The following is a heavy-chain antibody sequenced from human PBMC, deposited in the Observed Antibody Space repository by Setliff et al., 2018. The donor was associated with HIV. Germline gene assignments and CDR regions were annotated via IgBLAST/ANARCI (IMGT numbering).Heavy chain of an antibody. D-gene: IGHD4-17*01. CDR3: AKGAGFYGDYTFDH. V-gene: IGHV4-59*11. Sequence: SETLSLTCTVSGPSINIHYWSWIRQSPGKAFEWIGYIYSTGSTNYNPSLQSRVTISMVASRNQFSLKVTSVTAADTAVYCCAKGAGFYGDYTFDHWGQGRQVTVSS. CDR2: IYSTGST. J-gene: IGHJ4*02. CDR1: GPSINIHY.